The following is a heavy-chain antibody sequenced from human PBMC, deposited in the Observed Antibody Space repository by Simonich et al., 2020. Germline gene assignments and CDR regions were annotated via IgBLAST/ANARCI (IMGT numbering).Heavy chain of an antibody. D-gene: IGHD7-27*01. CDR2: IKKDGSEK. CDR1: GFTFSSYW. Sequence: EVQLVESEGGLVQPGGSLRLSCAASGFTFSSYWMSWVRQAPGKGREWVANIKKDGSEKYYWDSVKGRFTISRDNAKNSLYLQMNSRRAEDTAVYYCARDGLGTAYYYYMDVWGKGTTVTVSS. V-gene: IGHV3-7*01. CDR3: ARDGLGTAYYYYMDV. J-gene: IGHJ6*03.